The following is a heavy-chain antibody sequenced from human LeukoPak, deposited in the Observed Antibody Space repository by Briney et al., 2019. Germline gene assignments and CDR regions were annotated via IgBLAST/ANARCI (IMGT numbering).Heavy chain of an antibody. CDR3: AGGYPNWGVLWYFDL. J-gene: IGHJ2*01. D-gene: IGHD7-27*01. Sequence: PSETLSLTCAVYGGSFSGYYWSWIRQPPGKGLEWIGEINHSGSTNYNPSLKSRVTISVDTSKNQFSLKLSSVTAADTAVYYCAGGYPNWGVLWYFDLWGRGTLVTVSS. CDR1: GGSFSGYY. V-gene: IGHV4-34*01. CDR2: INHSGST.